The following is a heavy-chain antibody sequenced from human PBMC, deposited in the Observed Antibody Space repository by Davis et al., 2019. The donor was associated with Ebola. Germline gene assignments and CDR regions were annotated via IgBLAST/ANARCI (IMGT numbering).Heavy chain of an antibody. CDR2: INHSGST. J-gene: IGHJ6*02. CDR3: ARHRHYGMDV. V-gene: IGHV4-34*01. Sequence: SETLSLTCVVYGGSFSGYYWSWIRQPRGKGLAWIGEINHSGSTNYNPSLKSRVTISVDTSKNQFALKLSSVTAADTAVYYCARHRHYGMDVWGQGTTVTVSS. CDR1: GGSFSGYY.